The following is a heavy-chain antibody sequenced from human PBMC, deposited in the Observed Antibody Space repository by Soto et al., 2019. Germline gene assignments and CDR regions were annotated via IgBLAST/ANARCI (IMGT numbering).Heavy chain of an antibody. D-gene: IGHD3-22*01. V-gene: IGHV3-23*01. CDR1: GFTFSSYA. CDR3: AKGYYYDRGY. Sequence: EVQLLESGGGLVQPGGSLRLSCAASGFTFSSYAMSWVRQAPGKGLEWVSAISDSGGSTYYADSVKGRFTISRDNSKNKLYLQMISLRAEDTAGYYCAKGYYYDRGYWGLGTLVTVSS. J-gene: IGHJ4*02. CDR2: ISDSGGST.